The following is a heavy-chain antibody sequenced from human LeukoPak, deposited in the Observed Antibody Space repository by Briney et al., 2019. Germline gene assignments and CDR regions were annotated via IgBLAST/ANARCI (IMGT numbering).Heavy chain of an antibody. CDR2: IIPSGGST. D-gene: IGHD2-2*01. V-gene: IGHV3-23*01. CDR3: AKSILVVVPAAAADS. J-gene: IGHJ4*02. CDR1: GFTFSAYA. Sequence: GGSLRLSCAASGFTFSAYAMSWVRQAPGKGLEWVSSIIPSGGSTYYADSVKGRFTISRDNSKNTLYLQMNSLRAEDTAVYYCAKSILVVVPAAAADSWGQGTLVTVSS.